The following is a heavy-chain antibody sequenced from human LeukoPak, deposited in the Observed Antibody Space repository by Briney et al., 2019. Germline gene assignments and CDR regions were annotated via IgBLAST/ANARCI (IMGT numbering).Heavy chain of an antibody. J-gene: IGHJ6*03. Sequence: GGSLRLSCAASGFTFSSYSMNWVRQAPGKGLEWVSYISSSSSTIYYADSVKGRFTISRDNAKNSLYLQMNSLRAEDTAVYYCAREGCSSTSCYIHYYMGVWGKGTTVTVSS. D-gene: IGHD2-2*02. V-gene: IGHV3-48*01. CDR2: ISSSSSTI. CDR3: AREGCSSTSCYIHYYMGV. CDR1: GFTFSSYS.